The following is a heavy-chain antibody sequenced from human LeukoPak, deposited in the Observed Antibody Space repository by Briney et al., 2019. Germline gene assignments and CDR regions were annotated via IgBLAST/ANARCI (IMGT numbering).Heavy chain of an antibody. CDR2: ISGSGGST. CDR1: GFTFSSYS. V-gene: IGHV3-23*01. D-gene: IGHD3-3*01. Sequence: GGSLRLSCAASGFTFSSYSMNWVRQAPGKGLEWVSAISGSGGSTYYADSVKGRFTISRDNSKNTLYLQMNSLRAEDTAVYYCAKDNFGVVIQYFDYWGQGTLVTVSS. J-gene: IGHJ4*02. CDR3: AKDNFGVVIQYFDY.